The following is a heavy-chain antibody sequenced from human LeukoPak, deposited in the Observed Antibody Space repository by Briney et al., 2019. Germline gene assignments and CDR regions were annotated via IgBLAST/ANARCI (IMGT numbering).Heavy chain of an antibody. CDR3: ARHGSGTVGAFDI. V-gene: IGHV4-59*08. CDR2: IYYSGST. J-gene: IGHJ3*02. Sequence: SETLSLTCTLSGGSISSYYWSWIRKPPGKGLEWIAYIYYSGSTNYNPSLKSRVTISVDTSKNQFSLKLSSVTAAHTAVYFCARHGSGTVGAFDIWGQGTMVTVSS. D-gene: IGHD1-26*01. CDR1: GGSISSYY.